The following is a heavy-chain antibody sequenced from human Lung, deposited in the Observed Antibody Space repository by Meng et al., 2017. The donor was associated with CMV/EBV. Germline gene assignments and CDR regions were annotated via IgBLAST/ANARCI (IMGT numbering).Heavy chain of an antibody. CDR3: ARVGWEHVADD. V-gene: IGHV4-38-2*02. D-gene: IGHD1-26*01. CDR1: GYSISSGYY. CDR2: IYHSGST. Sequence: SETLSLXXTVSGYSISSGYYWGWIRQPPGKGLEWIGSIYHSGSTYYNPSLKSRVTISVDTSKNQFSLKLSSVTAADTAVYYCARVGWEHVADDWGQGTLVNVSS. J-gene: IGHJ4*02.